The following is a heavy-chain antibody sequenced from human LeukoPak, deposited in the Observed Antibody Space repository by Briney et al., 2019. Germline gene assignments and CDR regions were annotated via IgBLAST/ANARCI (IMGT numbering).Heavy chain of an antibody. D-gene: IGHD3-10*01. Sequence: GESLKISCKGSGYSFTSYWIGWVRQMPGKGLEWMGIIYPGDSDTRYSPSFQGQVTISADKSISTAYLQWSSLKASDTAMYYCARQGRGGYALYYYYYYMDAWGKGTTVTVSS. CDR1: GYSFTSYW. V-gene: IGHV5-51*01. CDR2: IYPGDSDT. CDR3: ARQGRGGYALYYYYYYMDA. J-gene: IGHJ6*03.